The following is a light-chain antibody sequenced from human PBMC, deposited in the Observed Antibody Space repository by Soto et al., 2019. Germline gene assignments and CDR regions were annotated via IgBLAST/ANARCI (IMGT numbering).Light chain of an antibody. CDR3: TSYTSSATYV. V-gene: IGLV2-14*01. J-gene: IGLJ1*01. Sequence: QSALTQPASVSGSPGQSITISCTGTSSDFGGYNYVSWYQHHPGEAPKLIISDVSDRPSGLSSRFSGSKSGNTASLTISGLQAEDEGAYYCTSYTSSATYVFATGTK. CDR1: SSDFGGYNY. CDR2: DVS.